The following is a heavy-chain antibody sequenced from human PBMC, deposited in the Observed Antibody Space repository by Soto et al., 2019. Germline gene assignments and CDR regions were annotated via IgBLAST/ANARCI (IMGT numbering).Heavy chain of an antibody. V-gene: IGHV4-34*01. Sequence: SETLSLTCAVYGGSFSGYYWSWIRQPPGKGLEWIGEINHSGSTNYNPSLKSRVTISVDTSKNQFSLKLSSVTAADTAVYYCARGFTTFARLRAFDIWGQGTMVTVSS. CDR3: ARGFTTFARLRAFDI. J-gene: IGHJ3*02. CDR1: GGSFSGYY. CDR2: INHSGST. D-gene: IGHD3-16*01.